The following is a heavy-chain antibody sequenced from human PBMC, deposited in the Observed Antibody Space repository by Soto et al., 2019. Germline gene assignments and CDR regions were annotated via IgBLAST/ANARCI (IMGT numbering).Heavy chain of an antibody. CDR2: IIPIFGTA. V-gene: IGHV1-69*12. Sequence: QVQLVQSGAEVKKPGSSVKVSCKASGGTFSSYAISWVRQAPGQGLEWMGGIIPIFGTANYAQKFQGRVTITADETTSTAYMERSSLRSEDTAVYYCARGTQDIVVVVADHYYYGMDGWGQGTTVTVSS. J-gene: IGHJ6*02. CDR1: GGTFSSYA. D-gene: IGHD2-15*01. CDR3: ARGTQDIVVVVADHYYYGMDG.